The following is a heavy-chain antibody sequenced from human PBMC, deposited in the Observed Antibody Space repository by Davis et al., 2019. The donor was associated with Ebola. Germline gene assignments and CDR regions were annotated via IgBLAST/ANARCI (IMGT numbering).Heavy chain of an antibody. D-gene: IGHD4/OR15-4a*01. J-gene: IGHJ4*02. CDR2: IKEDGSDK. CDR3: ARDTTMAGGGQNY. Sequence: GGSLRLSCAASGFTFSSYWMSWVRQAPGKGLEWVANIKEDGSDKYYVDSVKGRFTISRDSAKNTLFLQMNNLRAEDTAVYYCARDTTMAGGGQNYWGQGTLVTVSS. V-gene: IGHV3-7*01. CDR1: GFTFSSYW.